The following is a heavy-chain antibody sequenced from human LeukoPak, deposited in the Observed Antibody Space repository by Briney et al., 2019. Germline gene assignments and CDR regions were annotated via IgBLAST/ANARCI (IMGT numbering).Heavy chain of an antibody. Sequence: ESGPALVKPTRPLTLTCPFSGFSLSTSGMCVSWIRQPPGKALEWLARIDWDDDKYYSTSLKTRLTISKDTSKNQVVLTMTNMDPVDTAAYYCARITAYGEDWYFDLWGRGTLVTVSS. CDR1: GFSLSTSGMC. J-gene: IGHJ2*01. D-gene: IGHD4-17*01. CDR2: IDWDDDK. V-gene: IGHV2-70*11. CDR3: ARITAYGEDWYFDL.